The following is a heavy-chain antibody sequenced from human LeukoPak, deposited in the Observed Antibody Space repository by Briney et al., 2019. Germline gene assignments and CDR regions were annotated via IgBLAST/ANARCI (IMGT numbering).Heavy chain of an antibody. D-gene: IGHD1-26*01. V-gene: IGHV3-23*01. Sequence: GGSLRLSCAASGFTFSSYAMSWVRQAPRKGLEWVSRISNTDGGTRYADSVKDRFTISRDNSKNTLYLQMNSLRAEDTAIYYCAKATGGTNTPFDYWGQGTLVIVSS. CDR2: ISNTDGGT. CDR1: GFTFSSYA. J-gene: IGHJ4*02. CDR3: AKATGGTNTPFDY.